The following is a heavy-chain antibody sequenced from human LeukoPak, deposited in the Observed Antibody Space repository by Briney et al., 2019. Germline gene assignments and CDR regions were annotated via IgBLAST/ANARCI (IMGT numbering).Heavy chain of an antibody. CDR3: ARGRLWFGEPIHDAFDI. CDR2: IYHSGST. CDR1: GGSISSGGYS. V-gene: IGHV4-30-2*01. J-gene: IGHJ3*02. Sequence: SETLSLTCAVSGGSISSGGYSWSWIRQPPGKGLEWIGYIYHSGSTYYSPSLKSRVTISVDRSKNQFSLKLSSVTAADTAVYYCARGRLWFGEPIHDAFDIWGQGTMVTVSS. D-gene: IGHD3-10*01.